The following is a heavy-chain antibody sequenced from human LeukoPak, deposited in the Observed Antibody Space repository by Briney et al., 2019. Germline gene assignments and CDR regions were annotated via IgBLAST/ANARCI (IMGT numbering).Heavy chain of an antibody. D-gene: IGHD3-9*01. CDR2: IIPIFGTA. CDR3: ARVEGSVLRYFDSPPYYYGMDV. CDR1: GGTFSSYA. Sequence: SVKVSCKASGGTFSSYAISWVRQAPGQGLEWMGGIIPIFGTANYAQKFQGRVTITADESTSTAYMELSSLRSEDTAVYYCARVEGSVLRYFDSPPYYYGMDVWGKGTTVTVSS. J-gene: IGHJ6*04. V-gene: IGHV1-69*01.